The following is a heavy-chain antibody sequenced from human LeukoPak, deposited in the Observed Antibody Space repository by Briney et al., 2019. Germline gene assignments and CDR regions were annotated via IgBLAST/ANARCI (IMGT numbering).Heavy chain of an antibody. CDR3: AREEVLWFGELGAFDI. D-gene: IGHD3-10*01. Sequence: SETLSLTCAVSGGSISSGGYSWSWIRQPPGKGLEWIGYIYHSGSTYYNPSLKSRVTISVDRSKNQFSLKLSSVTAADTAVYYCAREEVLWFGELGAFDIWGQGTMVTVSS. V-gene: IGHV4-30-2*01. CDR1: GGSISSGGYS. J-gene: IGHJ3*02. CDR2: IYHSGST.